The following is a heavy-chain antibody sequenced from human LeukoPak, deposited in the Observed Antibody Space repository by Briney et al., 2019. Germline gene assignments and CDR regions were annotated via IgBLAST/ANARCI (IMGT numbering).Heavy chain of an antibody. Sequence: PGGSLRLSCAASGFTFSNAWMSWVRQAPGKGLEWVGRIKSKTDGGTTDYAAPAKGRFTISRDDSKNTLYLQMNSLRAEDTAVYYCAKLGYCSGGSCYSGDYWGQGTLVTVSS. CDR2: IKSKTDGGTT. CDR1: GFTFSNAW. D-gene: IGHD2-15*01. CDR3: AKLGYCSGGSCYSGDY. V-gene: IGHV3-15*01. J-gene: IGHJ4*02.